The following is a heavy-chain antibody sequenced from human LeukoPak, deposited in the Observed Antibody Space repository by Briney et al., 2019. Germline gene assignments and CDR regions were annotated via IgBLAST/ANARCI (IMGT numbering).Heavy chain of an antibody. D-gene: IGHD2-2*01. CDR2: VSGSGAST. V-gene: IGHV3-23*01. Sequence: GGSLRLSCAASGFTFSSYAMSWVRQAPGKGLEWVSTVSGSGASTYYADSVKGRFTISRDNAKNTLYLQMNSLRAEDTAVYYCAKANRDYCSSTSCYLYYYYYYMDVWGKGTTVTVSS. CDR1: GFTFSSYA. J-gene: IGHJ6*03. CDR3: AKANRDYCSSTSCYLYYYYYYMDV.